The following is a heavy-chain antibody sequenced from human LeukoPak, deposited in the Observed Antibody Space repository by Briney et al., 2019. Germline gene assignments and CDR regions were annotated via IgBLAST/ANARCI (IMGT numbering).Heavy chain of an antibody. J-gene: IGHJ3*02. Sequence: GGSLRLSCAASGFTFSDYYMSWIRQAPGKGLEWVSYISSGGSTIYYADSVKGRFTISRDNAKNSLYLQMNSLRAEDMALYYCAKDLVPWGVFPDAFDIWGQGTMVTVSS. CDR1: GFTFSDYY. V-gene: IGHV3-11*01. D-gene: IGHD2-8*01. CDR2: ISSGGSTI. CDR3: AKDLVPWGVFPDAFDI.